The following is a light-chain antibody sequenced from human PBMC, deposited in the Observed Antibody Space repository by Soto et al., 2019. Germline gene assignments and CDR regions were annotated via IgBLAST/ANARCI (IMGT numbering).Light chain of an antibody. CDR1: QSINRY. CDR2: AGS. Sequence: DIQMTQSPLSLSASVGDRVTITCRASQSINRYLNWYQQKPGKAPKLLMYAGSSLQSGVPSRFSGSGSGTDFTLTISSLQPEDFATYYCQQSYISPWTFGQGTKVEIK. J-gene: IGKJ1*01. V-gene: IGKV1-39*01. CDR3: QQSYISPWT.